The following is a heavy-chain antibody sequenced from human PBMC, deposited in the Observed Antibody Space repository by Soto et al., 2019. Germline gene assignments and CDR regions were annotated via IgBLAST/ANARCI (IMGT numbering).Heavy chain of an antibody. D-gene: IGHD6-19*01. J-gene: IGHJ5*02. V-gene: IGHV2-26*01. Sequence: QVTLKESGPVLVKPTETLTLRCTVSGLSITDSEMGVSWIRQPPGQPLEWLAPIDSSGEKSYRTFLKSRLAISKDTSKSKIVLTMTNMDPADTATYYCARRHLAVAVSPWFDPWGQGIPVTVSS. CDR2: IDSSGEK. CDR3: ARRHLAVAVSPWFDP. CDR1: GLSITDSEMG.